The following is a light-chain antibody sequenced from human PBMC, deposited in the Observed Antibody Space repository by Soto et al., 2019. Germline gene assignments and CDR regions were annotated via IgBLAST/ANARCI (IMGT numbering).Light chain of an antibody. Sequence: DIHMTQSPSTLSASVGDRVTITCRASQSISIWLAWYQQKPGKAPNLLIYKTSSLETGVPSRFSGSGSGTEFTLTISSLQPDDFATYYCQHWNDYSWTFGQGTKGAV. CDR1: QSISIW. CDR2: KTS. J-gene: IGKJ1*01. CDR3: QHWNDYSWT. V-gene: IGKV1-5*03.